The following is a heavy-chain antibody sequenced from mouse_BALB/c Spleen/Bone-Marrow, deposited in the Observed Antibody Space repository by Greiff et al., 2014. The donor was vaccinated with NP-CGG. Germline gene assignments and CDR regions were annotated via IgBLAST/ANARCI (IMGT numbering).Heavy chain of an antibody. CDR1: GYSFTGYN. J-gene: IGHJ2*01. CDR3: ARRGFITTVVEGYFDY. CDR2: IDPYYGGT. V-gene: IGHV1-39*01. Sequence: LVESGPELEKPGASVKISYKASGYSFTGYNMNWVKQSNGKSLEWIGNIDPYYGGTSYNQKFKGKATLTVDKSSSTAYMQLKSLTSEDSAVYYCARRGFITTVVEGYFDYWGQGTTLTVSS. D-gene: IGHD1-1*01.